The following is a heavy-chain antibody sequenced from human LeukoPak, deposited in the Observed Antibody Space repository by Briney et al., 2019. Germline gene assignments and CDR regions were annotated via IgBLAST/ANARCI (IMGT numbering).Heavy chain of an antibody. Sequence: GGSLRLSCAAAGVTFSNYGMHWVRQAPGKGLEWVAVISYDGTIKHYADSVKGRFTISRDNSKKTLYLQMNSLRPEDTATYYCAKVGAWEQLVSLFDYWGQGTLVTVSS. CDR3: AKVGAWEQLVSLFDY. D-gene: IGHD5-18*01. V-gene: IGHV3-30*18. J-gene: IGHJ4*02. CDR2: ISYDGTIK. CDR1: GVTFSNYG.